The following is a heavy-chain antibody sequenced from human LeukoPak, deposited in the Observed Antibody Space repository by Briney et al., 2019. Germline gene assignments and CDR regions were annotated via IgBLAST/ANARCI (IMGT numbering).Heavy chain of an antibody. CDR3: AKDYTIFGVVNLFDY. V-gene: IGHV3-23*01. CDR2: ISGSGGST. Sequence: GGSLRLSCAASGFTFSSYSMNWVRQAPGKGLEWVSTISGSGGSTYYADSVKGRFTISRDNSKNALYLQMNSLRAEDTAVYYCAKDYTIFGVVNLFDYWGQGTLVTVSS. J-gene: IGHJ4*02. CDR1: GFTFSSYS. D-gene: IGHD3-3*01.